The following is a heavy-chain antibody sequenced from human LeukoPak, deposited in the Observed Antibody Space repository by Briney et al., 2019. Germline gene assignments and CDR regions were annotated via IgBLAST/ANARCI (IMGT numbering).Heavy chain of an antibody. Sequence: PSETLSLTCTVSGGSISSSSYYWGWIRQPPGKGLEWIGSIYYSGSTYYNPSLKSRVTISVDTSKNQFSLKLSSVTAADTAVYYCAPNIAAAGTGFDPWGQGTLVTVSS. V-gene: IGHV4-39*01. CDR2: IYYSGST. CDR3: APNIAAAGTGFDP. J-gene: IGHJ5*02. CDR1: GGSISSSSYY. D-gene: IGHD6-13*01.